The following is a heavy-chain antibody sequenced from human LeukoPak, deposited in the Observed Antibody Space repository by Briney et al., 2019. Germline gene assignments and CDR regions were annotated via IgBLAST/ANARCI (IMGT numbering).Heavy chain of an antibody. CDR1: GYTLTELS. D-gene: IGHD6-13*01. CDR3: ATDNPGYSTSWYGAFDI. J-gene: IGHJ3*02. CDR2: LDPEDGET. V-gene: IGHV1-24*01. Sequence: GASVKVSCKVSGYTLTELSMHWVRQAPGKGLEWMGGLDPEDGETIYAQKFQGRVIMTEDTSTDTAYMELSSLRSEDTAVYYCATDNPGYSTSWYGAFDIWGQGTMVTVSS.